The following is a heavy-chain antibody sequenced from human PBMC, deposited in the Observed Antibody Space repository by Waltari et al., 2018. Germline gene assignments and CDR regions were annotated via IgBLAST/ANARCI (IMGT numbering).Heavy chain of an antibody. CDR3: ARVGMIVVAGVDY. Sequence: QVQLQESGPGLVKPSETLSLTCTVSGYSISSGYYWGWIRQPPGKGLEWIGSIYHSGSTYYNPSLKSRVTISVDTSKNQFSLKLSSVTAADTAVYYCARVGMIVVAGVDYWGQGTLVTVSS. V-gene: IGHV4-38-2*02. J-gene: IGHJ4*02. CDR2: IYHSGST. D-gene: IGHD3-22*01. CDR1: GYSISSGYY.